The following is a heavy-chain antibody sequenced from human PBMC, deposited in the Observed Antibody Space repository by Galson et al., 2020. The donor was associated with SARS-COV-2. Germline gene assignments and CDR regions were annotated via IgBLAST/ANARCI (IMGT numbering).Heavy chain of an antibody. CDR1: GFTFNNYG. Sequence: LSLTCAASGFTFNNYGMHWVRQAPGKGLEWVAVISYEGSKQYYADAVKGRFTISRDYSKNTLYLQMDSLRPEDTAVYYCAKVVALFYFGEAPGTSAMDVWGQGTTVTVSS. CDR3: AKVVALFYFGEAPGTSAMDV. CDR2: ISYEGSKQ. J-gene: IGHJ6*02. V-gene: IGHV3-30*18. D-gene: IGHD3-10*01.